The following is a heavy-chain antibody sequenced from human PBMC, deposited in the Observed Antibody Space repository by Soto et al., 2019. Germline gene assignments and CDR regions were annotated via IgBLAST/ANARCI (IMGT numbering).Heavy chain of an antibody. CDR1: GYSVTSAYY. D-gene: IGHD1-26*01. V-gene: IGHV4-38-2*01. J-gene: IGHJ4*02. Sequence: SETLSLTCAVSGYSVTSAYYWGWIRQPPGKGLEWLAALYHSGSTYYNPSLKSRVTISLDASRNQVSLKVRSATAADTAIYYCAGSIATTTTYLDSWGQGALVTVSS. CDR2: LYHSGST. CDR3: AGSIATTTTYLDS.